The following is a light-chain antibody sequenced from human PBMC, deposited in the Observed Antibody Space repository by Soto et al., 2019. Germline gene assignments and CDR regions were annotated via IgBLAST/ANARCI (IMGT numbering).Light chain of an antibody. CDR3: LQHHSCPRT. CDR2: KAS. J-gene: IGKJ1*01. CDR1: QSISRW. Sequence: MNQSPSTVSAYVGDRVTIPCRASQSISRWLARYQQKPGKAPKLLIYKASSLESGVPSRFSGSGSGTEFILTISSLQPEDSATYYCLQHHSCPRTFGHGTKVDI. V-gene: IGKV1-5*03.